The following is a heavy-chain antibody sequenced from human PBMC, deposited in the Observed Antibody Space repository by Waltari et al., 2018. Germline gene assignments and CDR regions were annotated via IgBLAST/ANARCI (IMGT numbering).Heavy chain of an antibody. CDR2: IVVGRGNT. CDR1: GFTLTNSA. CDR3: AAESQDCTRGVCFYFMDV. J-gene: IGHJ6*03. Sequence: QMQLVQSGPEVKKPGTSVKVSCKASGFTLTNSAMQWVRQGRGQRLEWIGWIVVGRGNTKKAQKFQERVTVTRDMATSTADMELSSLRAEDTAVDYCAAESQDCTRGVCFYFMDVWGKGTTVTVAS. V-gene: IGHV1-58*02. D-gene: IGHD2-8*01.